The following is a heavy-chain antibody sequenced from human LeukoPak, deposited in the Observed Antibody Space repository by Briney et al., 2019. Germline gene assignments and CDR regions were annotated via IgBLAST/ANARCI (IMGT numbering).Heavy chain of an antibody. J-gene: IGHJ2*01. CDR1: GGSISSYY. V-gene: IGHV4-59*01. CDR3: ARPSRANWGSYWYFDL. Sequence: SETLSLTCTVSGGSISSYYWSWIRQPPGKGLEWIGYIYYSGSTNYNPSLKSRVTISVDTSKNQFPLKLSSVTAADTAVYYCARPSRANWGSYWYFDLWGRGTLVTVSS. CDR2: IYYSGST. D-gene: IGHD7-27*01.